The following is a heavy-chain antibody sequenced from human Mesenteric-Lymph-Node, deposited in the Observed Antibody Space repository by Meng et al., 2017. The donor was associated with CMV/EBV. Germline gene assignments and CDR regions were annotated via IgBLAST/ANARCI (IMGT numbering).Heavy chain of an antibody. CDR2: INSDGSST. D-gene: IGHD1-26*01. CDR1: GFIFSSFE. Sequence: GESLKISCLASGFIFSSFELTWVRQAPGKGLVWVSRINSDGSSTSYADSVKGRFTISRDNAKNTLYLQMNSLRAEDTAVYYCARDRGVGWFDPWGQGTLVTVSS. J-gene: IGHJ5*02. CDR3: ARDRGVGWFDP. V-gene: IGHV3-74*01.